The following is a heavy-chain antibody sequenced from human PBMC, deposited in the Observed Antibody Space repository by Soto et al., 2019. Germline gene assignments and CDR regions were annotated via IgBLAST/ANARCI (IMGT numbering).Heavy chain of an antibody. CDR1: GFTFSAHY. Sequence: EVQLVESGGGLVQPGGSLRLSCAASGFTFSAHYIDWVRQAPGKGLEWVGRIKNKANSYTTEYAASVEGRITISREDSQHCLYRKMSCMKTEETAVYCCARVSLVGPSGGRYFGYWGQGSQVAVSS. CDR3: ARVSLVGPSGGRYFGY. D-gene: IGHD1-26*01. CDR2: IKNKANSYTT. V-gene: IGHV3-72*01. J-gene: IGHJ4*02.